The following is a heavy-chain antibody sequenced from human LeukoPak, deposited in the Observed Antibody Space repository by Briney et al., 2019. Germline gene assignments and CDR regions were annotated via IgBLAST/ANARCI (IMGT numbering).Heavy chain of an antibody. Sequence: GGSLRLSCAASGFTFSSYSMNWVRQAPGKGLEWVSYISSSSSTIYYADSVKGRFTISRDNAKNSLYLQMNSLRDEDTAVYYCARDRIAVAGGYYSGMDVWGQGTTVTVSS. CDR3: ARDRIAVAGGYYSGMDV. V-gene: IGHV3-48*02. J-gene: IGHJ6*02. CDR2: ISSSSSTI. CDR1: GFTFSSYS. D-gene: IGHD6-19*01.